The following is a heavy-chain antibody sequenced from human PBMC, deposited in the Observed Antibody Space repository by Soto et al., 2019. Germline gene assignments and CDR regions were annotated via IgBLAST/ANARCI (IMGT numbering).Heavy chain of an antibody. Sequence: QVQLAQSGAEVKKPGASVKFSCKASGYTLTDYYIHWVRQAPGRGLEWMGWINPKTGDTYSAQNFQGRVNTTRDTSIDTGYMELSRLQSDDTAVYYCARSSGSYSYYGMDVWGQGTTLTVSS. CDR3: ARSSGSYSYYGMDV. CDR1: GYTLTDYY. D-gene: IGHD1-26*01. V-gene: IGHV1-2*02. CDR2: INPKTGDT. J-gene: IGHJ6*02.